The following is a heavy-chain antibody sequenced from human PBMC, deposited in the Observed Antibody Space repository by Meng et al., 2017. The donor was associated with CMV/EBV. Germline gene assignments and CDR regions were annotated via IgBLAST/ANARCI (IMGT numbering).Heavy chain of an antibody. J-gene: IGHJ5*02. CDR3: ARTGIAAAGHNWFDP. V-gene: IGHV4-31*02. CDR2: IYYSGST. D-gene: IGHD6-13*01. Sequence: GSISSGGYYWSWIRQHPGRGLEWIGYIYYSGSTYYNPSLKSRVTISVDTSKNQFSLKLSSVTAADTAVYYCARTGIAAAGHNWFDPWGQGTLVTVSS. CDR1: GSISSGGYY.